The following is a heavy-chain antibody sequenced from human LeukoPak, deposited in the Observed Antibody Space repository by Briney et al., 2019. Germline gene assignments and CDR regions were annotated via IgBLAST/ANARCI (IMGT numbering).Heavy chain of an antibody. V-gene: IGHV3-21*01. Sequence: GGSLRLSCVASEYDFRAYTFTWVRQAPGKGLEYVSSISKSSALKYYSESVRGRFTISRDNSKNTLYLQMNSLRAEDTAVYYCARGVQSTVTTLGNYWGQGTLVTVSS. D-gene: IGHD4-17*01. J-gene: IGHJ4*02. CDR3: ARGVQSTVTTLGNY. CDR2: ISKSSALK. CDR1: EYDFRAYT.